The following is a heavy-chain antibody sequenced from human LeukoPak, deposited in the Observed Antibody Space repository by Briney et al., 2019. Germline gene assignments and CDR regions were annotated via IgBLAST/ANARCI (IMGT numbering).Heavy chain of an antibody. CDR2: IDNSGRT. J-gene: IGHJ4*02. CDR3: ARNGGSYSCDY. V-gene: IGHV4-59*01. CDR1: GGSLSSYY. Sequence: SETLSLTCTVSGGSLSSYYWICIRQPPGKGLEWIGYIDNSGRTNYNPSLKSRVTISLDTSKNQFSLKLSSVTAADTAVYSCARNGGSYSCDYWGQGTLVTVSS. D-gene: IGHD1-26*01.